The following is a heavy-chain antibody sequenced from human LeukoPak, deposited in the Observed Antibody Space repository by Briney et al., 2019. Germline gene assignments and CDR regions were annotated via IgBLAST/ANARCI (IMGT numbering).Heavy chain of an antibody. V-gene: IGHV3-23*01. CDR2: ISRSGGST. Sequence: GGSLKLSCAASGFTFSDSAMNWVRQAPGRGLEWVSGISRSGGSTYYVDSVKGRFTISRDNSKNTMCLQMNSLRAEDTAVYYCAKRSLTMVRGVFDYWGQGILVTVSS. D-gene: IGHD3-10*01. CDR3: AKRSLTMVRGVFDY. CDR1: GFTFSDSA. J-gene: IGHJ4*02.